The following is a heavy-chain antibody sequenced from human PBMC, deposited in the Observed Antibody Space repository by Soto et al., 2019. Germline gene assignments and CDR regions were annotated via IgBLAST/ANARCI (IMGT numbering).Heavy chain of an antibody. CDR3: ARAHTEDPLYDSSGYYYSS. Sequence: ASVKVSCKASGGTFSSYAISWVRQAPGQGLEWMGGIIPIFGTANYAQKFQGRVTITADKSTSTAYMELSSLRSEDTAVYYCARAHTEDPLYDSSGYYYSSWGQGTLVTVS. CDR1: GGTFSSYA. D-gene: IGHD3-22*01. J-gene: IGHJ5*02. V-gene: IGHV1-69*06. CDR2: IIPIFGTA.